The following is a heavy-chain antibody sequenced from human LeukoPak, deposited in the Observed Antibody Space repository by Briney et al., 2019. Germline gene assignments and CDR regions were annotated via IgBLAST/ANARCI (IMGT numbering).Heavy chain of an antibody. CDR1: GGSISSSSYY. CDR2: IYYSGST. CDR3: ARLSIAARPRDY. V-gene: IGHV4-39*01. D-gene: IGHD6-6*01. J-gene: IGHJ4*02. Sequence: SETLSLTCTVSGGSISSSSYYWGWIRQPPGKGLEWIGSIYYSGSTYYNPSLKSRVTISVDTSKNQFSLKLSSVIAADTAVYYCARLSIAARPRDYWGQGTLVTVSS.